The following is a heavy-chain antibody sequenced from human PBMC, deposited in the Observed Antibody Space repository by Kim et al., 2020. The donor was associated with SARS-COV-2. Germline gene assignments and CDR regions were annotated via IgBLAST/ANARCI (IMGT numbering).Heavy chain of an antibody. D-gene: IGHD2-2*01. V-gene: IGHV1-69*01. J-gene: IGHJ5*02. CDR3: ARDVVVPAAHLGWFDP. Sequence: KFQGRVTITADESTSTAYMELSSLRSEDTAVYYCARDVVVPAAHLGWFDPWGQGTLVTVSS.